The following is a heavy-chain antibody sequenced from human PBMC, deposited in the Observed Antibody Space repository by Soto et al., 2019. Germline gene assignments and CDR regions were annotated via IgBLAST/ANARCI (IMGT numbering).Heavy chain of an antibody. CDR3: ARGGVGRYCSSTSCYTWVFDH. Sequence: EVQLVESGGGLVQPGGSLRLSCAASGFTFSSYWMHWVRQAPGKGLVWVSRINSDGSSTSYADSVKGRFTISRDNAKNTLYLQMNSLRAEDTAVYYCARGGVGRYCSSTSCYTWVFDHWGQGTLVTVSS. V-gene: IGHV3-74*01. D-gene: IGHD2-2*02. CDR2: INSDGSST. J-gene: IGHJ4*02. CDR1: GFTFSSYW.